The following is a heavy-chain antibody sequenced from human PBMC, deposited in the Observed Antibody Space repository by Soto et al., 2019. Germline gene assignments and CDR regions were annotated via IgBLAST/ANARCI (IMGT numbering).Heavy chain of an antibody. CDR3: AHAYTGSSWFQNWFDP. CDR1: GFSLSRIGVG. J-gene: IGHJ5*02. Sequence: QITLTESGLTLVKPTQTLTLTCTFSGFSLSRIGVGVGWIRQPPGKALEWLALIYWDDDKRYRPSLESRLTITKDPSKNQVVLTMTNMDPEDTATYYCAHAYTGSSWFQNWFDPWGQGTQVTVSS. CDR2: IYWDDDK. V-gene: IGHV2-5*02. D-gene: IGHD2-2*02.